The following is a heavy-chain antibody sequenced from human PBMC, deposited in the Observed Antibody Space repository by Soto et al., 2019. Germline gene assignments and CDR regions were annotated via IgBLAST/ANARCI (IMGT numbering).Heavy chain of an antibody. V-gene: IGHV4-39*01. Sequence: SETLSLTCTVSGGSISSSSYYWGWIRQPPGKGLEWIGSIYYSGSTYYNPPLKSRVTISVDTSKNQFSLKLSSVTAADTAVYYCARGGVYYYDSSDAFDICRQGTMV. CDR3: ARGGVYYYDSSDAFDI. CDR2: IYYSGST. CDR1: GGSISSSSYY. J-gene: IGHJ3*02. D-gene: IGHD3-22*01.